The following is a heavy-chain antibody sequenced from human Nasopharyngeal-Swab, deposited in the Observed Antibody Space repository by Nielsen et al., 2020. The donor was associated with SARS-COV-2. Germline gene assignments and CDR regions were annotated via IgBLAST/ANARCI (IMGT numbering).Heavy chain of an antibody. CDR2: ISWNSGSI. J-gene: IGHJ6*02. Sequence: LKISCAASGFTFDDYAMHWVRQAPGKGLEWVSGISWNSGSIGYADSVKGRFTISRDNAKNSLYLQMNSLRAEDTALYYCAKDMGSIAVAGYYYYGMDVWGQGTTVTVSS. CDR1: GFTFDDYA. V-gene: IGHV3-9*01. CDR3: AKDMGSIAVAGYYYYGMDV. D-gene: IGHD6-19*01.